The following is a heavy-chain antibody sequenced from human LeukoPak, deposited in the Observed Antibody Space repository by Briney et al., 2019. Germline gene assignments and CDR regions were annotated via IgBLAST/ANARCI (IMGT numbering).Heavy chain of an antibody. CDR3: VQTYCSTTRCSPGFDN. Sequence: GGSLRLSCAASGFTFSSYGMHWVRQAPGKGLEWVAVISYDGSNKYYADSVKGRFTISRDNSKNTLYLQMNSLRAEDTAVYFCVQTYCSTTRCSPGFDNWGQGTLVTVSP. D-gene: IGHD2-2*01. V-gene: IGHV3-30*03. CDR2: ISYDGSNK. J-gene: IGHJ4*02. CDR1: GFTFSSYG.